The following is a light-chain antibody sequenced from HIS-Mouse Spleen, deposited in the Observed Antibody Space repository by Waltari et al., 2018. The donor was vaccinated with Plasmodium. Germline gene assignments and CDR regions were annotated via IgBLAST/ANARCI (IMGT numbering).Light chain of an antibody. V-gene: IGLV3-1*01. Sequence: YELTQPPSVSVSPGQTASITCSGDKLGDKYACWYQQKPGQSPVLVIYQASKRPSGIPERFSGSNSGNTATLTISGTQAMDEADYYCQAWDSSTVVFGGGTKLTVL. CDR2: QAS. J-gene: IGLJ2*01. CDR1: KLGDKY. CDR3: QAWDSSTVV.